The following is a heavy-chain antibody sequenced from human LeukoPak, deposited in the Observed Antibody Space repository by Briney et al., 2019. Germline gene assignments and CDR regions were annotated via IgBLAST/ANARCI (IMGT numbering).Heavy chain of an antibody. CDR2: INHSGST. J-gene: IGHJ4*02. CDR1: GGSFSGYY. D-gene: IGHD6-19*01. V-gene: IGHV4-34*01. Sequence: SETLPLTCAVYGGSFSGYYWSWIRQPPGKGLEWIGEINHSGSTNYNPSLKSRVTISVDTSKNQFSLKLSSVTAADTAVYYCARAPTWYSSGWYGYYFDYWGQGTLVTVSS. CDR3: ARAPTWYSSGWYGYYFDY.